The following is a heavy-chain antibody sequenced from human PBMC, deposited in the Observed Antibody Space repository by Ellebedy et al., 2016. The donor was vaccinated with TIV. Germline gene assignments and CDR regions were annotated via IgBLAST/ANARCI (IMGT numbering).Heavy chain of an antibody. D-gene: IGHD2-21*02. CDR3: ARDDVVVVTAIRDYYYYYGMDV. V-gene: IGHV4-4*02. J-gene: IGHJ6*02. CDR1: GGSISSSNW. Sequence: SETLSLXXAVSGGSISSSNWWSWVRQPPGKGLEWLGEIYHSGSTNYNPSLKSRVTISVDKSKNQFSLKLSSVTAADTAVYYCARDDVVVVTAIRDYYYYYGMDVWGQGTTVTVSS. CDR2: IYHSGST.